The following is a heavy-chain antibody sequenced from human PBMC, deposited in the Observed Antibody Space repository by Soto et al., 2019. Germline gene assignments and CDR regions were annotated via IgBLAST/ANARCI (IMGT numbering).Heavy chain of an antibody. V-gene: IGHV1-58*02. CDR3: AAVSGSGRKIAAFDI. D-gene: IGHD6-19*01. Sequence: SVKVSCKASGFTFTSSAMQWVRQARGQRLEWIGWIVVGSGNTNYAQKFQERVTITRDMSTSTAYMELSSLRSEDTAVYYCAAVSGSGRKIAAFDIWGQGTMVTVSS. CDR1: GFTFTSSA. CDR2: IVVGSGNT. J-gene: IGHJ3*02.